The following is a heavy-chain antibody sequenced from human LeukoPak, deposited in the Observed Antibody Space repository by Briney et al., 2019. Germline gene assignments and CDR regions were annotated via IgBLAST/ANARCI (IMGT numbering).Heavy chain of an antibody. J-gene: IGHJ4*02. CDR1: GFTFSSYA. CDR2: ISASGGTT. Sequence: GGSLRLSCAASGFTFSSYALSWVRQAPGKGLEWVSVISASGGTTYYADSVKGRFTISRDTSKDTVYLQMHSLRAEDTAVYYCAKGDVLPSYLTFDYWGQGTLVTASS. D-gene: IGHD3-9*01. CDR3: AKGDVLPSYLTFDY. V-gene: IGHV3-23*01.